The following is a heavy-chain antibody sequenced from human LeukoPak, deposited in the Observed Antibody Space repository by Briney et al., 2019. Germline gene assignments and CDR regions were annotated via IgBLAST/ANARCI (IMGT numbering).Heavy chain of an antibody. V-gene: IGHV1-69*02. CDR2: IIPILGIA. CDR1: GGTFSSYT. J-gene: IGHJ4*02. D-gene: IGHD5-12*01. Sequence: GASVKVSCKASGGTFSSYTISWVRQAPGQGLEWMGRIIPILGIANYAQKFQGRVTITADKSTSTAYMELSSLRSEDTAVYYCARGGYSGYGVFDYWGQGTLVTASS. CDR3: ARGGYSGYGVFDY.